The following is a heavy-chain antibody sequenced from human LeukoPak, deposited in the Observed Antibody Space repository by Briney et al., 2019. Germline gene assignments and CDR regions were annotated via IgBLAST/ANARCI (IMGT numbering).Heavy chain of an antibody. D-gene: IGHD3-10*01. V-gene: IGHV3-21*01. Sequence: GGSLRLSCAASGFTLSNYNMNWVRQAPGKGLEWVSSISSSSSYIYYTDSVKGRFTISRDNAKNSLYLQMNSLRAEDTAVYYCARSELGYNYHYMDVWGKGTTVTISS. CDR2: ISSSSSYI. CDR1: GFTLSNYN. CDR3: ARSELGYNYHYMDV. J-gene: IGHJ6*03.